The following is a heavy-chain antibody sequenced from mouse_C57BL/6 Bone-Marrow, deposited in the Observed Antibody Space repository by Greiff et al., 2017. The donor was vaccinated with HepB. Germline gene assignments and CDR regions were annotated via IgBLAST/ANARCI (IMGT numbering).Heavy chain of an antibody. Sequence: QVQLQQSGAELARPGASVKLSCKASGYTFTSYGIRWVKQRPGQGLEWIGEIYPRSGNTYYNEKFKGKATLTADKSSSTAYMELRSLTSEDSAVYVCARAPYYYGSSRYAMDYGGQGTAVTVSA. V-gene: IGHV1-81*01. CDR3: ARAPYYYGSSRYAMDY. CDR2: IYPRSGNT. D-gene: IGHD1-1*01. J-gene: IGHJ4*01. CDR1: GYTFTSYG.